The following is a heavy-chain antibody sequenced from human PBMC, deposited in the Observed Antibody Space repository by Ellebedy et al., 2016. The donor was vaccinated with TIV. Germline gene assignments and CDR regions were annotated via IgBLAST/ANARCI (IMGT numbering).Heavy chain of an antibody. J-gene: IGHJ4*02. CDR1: GFTFSSYG. V-gene: IGHV3-33*01. CDR3: ARGWVVVAAGLDY. Sequence: GESLKISXAASGFTFSSYGMHWVRQAPGKGLEWVAVIWYDGSNKYYADSVKGRFTISRDNSKNTLYLQMNSLRAEDTAVYYCARGWVVVAAGLDYWGQGTLVTVSS. CDR2: IWYDGSNK. D-gene: IGHD2-15*01.